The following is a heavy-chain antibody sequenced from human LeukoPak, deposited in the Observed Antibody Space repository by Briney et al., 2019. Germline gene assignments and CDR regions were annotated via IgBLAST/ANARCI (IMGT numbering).Heavy chain of an antibody. V-gene: IGHV4-59*01. D-gene: IGHD5-24*01. Sequence: SETLSLTCTVSGGSISSYYWSWIRQPPGKGLEWIGYIYYSGSTNYNPSLKSRVTISVDTSKNQFSLKLSSVTAADTAVYYCARERMVATIKGWFDPWGQGTLVTVSS. CDR2: IYYSGST. CDR1: GGSISSYY. CDR3: ARERMVATIKGWFDP. J-gene: IGHJ5*02.